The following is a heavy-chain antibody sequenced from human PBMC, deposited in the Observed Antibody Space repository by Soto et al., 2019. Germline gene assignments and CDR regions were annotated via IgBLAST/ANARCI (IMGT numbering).Heavy chain of an antibody. CDR2: ILSDGRTK. D-gene: IGHD3-16*01. J-gene: IGHJ4*02. CDR3: VRDGGEFDY. CDR1: GFIFRSYG. V-gene: IGHV3-33*01. Sequence: QVQLVESGGGVVPPGRSLRLSCAASGFIFRSYGMHWVRQAPDKGLEWLAIILSDGRTKYYADSVKGRFTISRDNSKNTVYLQMDSLRVEDTSLYYCVRDGGEFDYWGQGTLVTVSS.